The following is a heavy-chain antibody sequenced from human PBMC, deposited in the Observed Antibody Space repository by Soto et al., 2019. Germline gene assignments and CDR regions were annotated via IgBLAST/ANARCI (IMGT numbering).Heavy chain of an antibody. CDR1: GLTFSGSA. V-gene: IGHV3-73*02. J-gene: IGHJ4*02. Sequence: EVQVVESGGGLVQPGGSLKLSCAASGLTFSGSAMHWVRQASGKGLEWVGRIRSKANSYATAYAAWVKGRFTISRDDSKNTEYMQMNSLKTEDTAVSYCSSGGSGQTNDYWGQGTLGTVSS. D-gene: IGHD3-10*01. CDR3: SSGGSGQTNDY. CDR2: IRSKANSYAT.